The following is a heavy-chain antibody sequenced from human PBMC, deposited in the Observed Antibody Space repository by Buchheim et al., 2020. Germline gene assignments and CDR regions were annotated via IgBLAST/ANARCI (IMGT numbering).Heavy chain of an antibody. J-gene: IGHJ4*02. CDR1: GFTISSYA. CDR2: IGSGGNT. D-gene: IGHD5-12*01. Sequence: EVQLLESGGGLVQPGGSLRLSCAASGFTISSYAMRWVRHAPGKGLEWVSTIGSGGNTYYADSVKGRFTISRANSKNTLSVQMHSLRAEDTAVYYCAKGGPSSLYYFDYWGQGTL. CDR3: AKGGPSSLYYFDY. V-gene: IGHV3-23*01.